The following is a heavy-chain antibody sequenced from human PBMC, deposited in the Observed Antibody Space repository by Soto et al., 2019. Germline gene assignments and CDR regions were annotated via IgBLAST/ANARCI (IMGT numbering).Heavy chain of an antibody. D-gene: IGHD5-12*01. V-gene: IGHV3-23*01. J-gene: IGHJ4*02. Sequence: GGSLRLSCAASGFTFSSYAMSWVRQAPGKGLEGVSAISGSGGSTYYADSVKGRFTISRDNSKNTLYLQMNSLRAEDTAVYYCAKARGWLQSGFDYWGQGTLVTVSS. CDR2: ISGSGGST. CDR3: AKARGWLQSGFDY. CDR1: GFTFSSYA.